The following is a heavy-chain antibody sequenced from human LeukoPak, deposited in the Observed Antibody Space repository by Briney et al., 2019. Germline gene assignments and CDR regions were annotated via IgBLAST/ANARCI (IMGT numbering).Heavy chain of an antibody. CDR2: IYYSGST. D-gene: IGHD3-10*01. CDR1: GGSISSYY. Sequence: SETLSLTCTVSGGSISSYYWSWIRQPPGKGLEWIGYIYYSGSTNYNPSLKSRVTISVDTSKNRFSLKLSSVTAADTAVYYCARVLYGSGSPPYYYYMDVWGKGTTVTVSS. V-gene: IGHV4-59*12. CDR3: ARVLYGSGSPPYYYYMDV. J-gene: IGHJ6*03.